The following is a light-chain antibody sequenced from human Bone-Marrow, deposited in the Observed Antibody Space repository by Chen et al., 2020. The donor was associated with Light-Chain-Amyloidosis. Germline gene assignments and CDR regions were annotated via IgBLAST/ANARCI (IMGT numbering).Light chain of an antibody. V-gene: IGKV3-11*01. CDR2: DAS. Sequence: EIVLTQSPATLSLSPGERATPSCRASQSVSSDLAWYQQKQGQAPRLLIYDASNRATGIPARFSGSGSGTDFTLTISSLEPEDFAVYYCQQRSNWPPVTFGQGTKVEIK. CDR1: QSVSSD. J-gene: IGKJ1*01. CDR3: QQRSNWPPVT.